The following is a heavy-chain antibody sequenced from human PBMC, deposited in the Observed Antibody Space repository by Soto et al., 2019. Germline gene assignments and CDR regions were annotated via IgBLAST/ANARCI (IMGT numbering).Heavy chain of an antibody. CDR3: ARGAVDYYYYGMDV. CDR1: GYTFTSYG. Sequence: ASVKVSCKASGYTFTSYGISWVRQAPGQGLGWMGWINAGNGNTKYSQKFQGRVTITRDTSASTAYMELSSLRSEDTAVYYCARGAVDYYYYGMDVWGQGTTVTVSS. J-gene: IGHJ6*02. CDR2: INAGNGNT. D-gene: IGHD2-15*01. V-gene: IGHV1-3*01.